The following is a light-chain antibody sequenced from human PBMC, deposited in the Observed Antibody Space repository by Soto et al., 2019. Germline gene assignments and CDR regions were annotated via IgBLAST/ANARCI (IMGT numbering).Light chain of an antibody. Sequence: DIQMTQSPSTLSASVGDRVTITCRASQSISSWLAWYQQKPGKAPKLLIYKASSLESGVPSRFSGSGSGTEFTLTISSLHPDDFETYYCQQYNSYWTFGQGTKVEIK. V-gene: IGKV1-5*03. CDR3: QQYNSYWT. CDR1: QSISSW. J-gene: IGKJ1*01. CDR2: KAS.